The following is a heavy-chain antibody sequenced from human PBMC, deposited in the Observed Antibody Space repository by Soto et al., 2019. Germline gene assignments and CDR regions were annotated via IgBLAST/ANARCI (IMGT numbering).Heavy chain of an antibody. J-gene: IGHJ4*02. CDR3: ARGSAGTVFRPFDY. CDR1: GFTFSSYW. D-gene: IGHD6-13*01. Sequence: GSLRLSCAASGFTFSSYWMHWVRQAPGKGLVWVSRINSDGSSTSYADSVKGRFTISRDNAKNTLYLQMNSLRAEDTAVYYCARGSAGTVFRPFDYWGQGTLVTVSS. V-gene: IGHV3-74*01. CDR2: INSDGSST.